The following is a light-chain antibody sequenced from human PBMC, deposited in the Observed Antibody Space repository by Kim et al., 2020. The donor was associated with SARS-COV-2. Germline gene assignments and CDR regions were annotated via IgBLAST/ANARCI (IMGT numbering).Light chain of an antibody. J-gene: IGLJ2*01. V-gene: IGLV2-8*01. CDR1: SRDIGAYKY. Sequence: GQSVTISCTGTSRDIGAYKYVCWYQQHPGTPPRLMISEVSKRPSGVPDRFSGSKSGNTASLTVSGLQPEDEADYYGSSYAGDKNLIFGGGTQLTVL. CDR3: SSYAGDKNLI. CDR2: EVS.